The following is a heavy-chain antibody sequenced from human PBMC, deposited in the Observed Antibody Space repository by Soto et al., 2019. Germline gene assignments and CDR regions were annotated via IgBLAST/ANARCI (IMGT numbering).Heavy chain of an antibody. CDR2: ISSSSSTI. J-gene: IGHJ5*02. D-gene: IGHD2-15*01. V-gene: IGHV3-48*01. CDR3: ASSGGSCCWFDP. Sequence: EVQLVESGGCVVQPGGSLRLSCAASGFTFSSYSMNWVRQAPGKGLEWVSYISSSSSTIYYADSVRGRFTISRDNAKNTLYLQMNSLRAEDTAVYYCASSGGSCCWFDPWGQGTLVTVSS. CDR1: GFTFSSYS.